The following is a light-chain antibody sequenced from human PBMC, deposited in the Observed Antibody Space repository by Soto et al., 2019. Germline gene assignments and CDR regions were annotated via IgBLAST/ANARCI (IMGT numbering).Light chain of an antibody. CDR2: DAS. V-gene: IGKV1-5*01. J-gene: IGKJ2*01. CDR3: QQDNSYPYT. CDR1: QSISSW. Sequence: DIQMTQSPATLSSSVGERVTITCRASQSISSWLAWYQQKPGKAPRFLIYDASSLESGVPSRFGGSGSGTEFTLTIYRLPPDDFAYYYCQQDNSYPYTFGGGTKLEIK.